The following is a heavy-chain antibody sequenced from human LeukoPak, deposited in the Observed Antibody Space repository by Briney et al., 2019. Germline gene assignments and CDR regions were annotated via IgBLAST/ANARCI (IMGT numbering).Heavy chain of an antibody. V-gene: IGHV1-2*02. D-gene: IGHD2-2*01. CDR3: ARDSRYCSSTSCQKYYYYYYMVV. J-gene: IGHJ6*03. CDR2: INPNSGGT. Sequence: ASVKVSCKASGYTFTGYYMHWVRQAPGQGLEWMGWINPNSGGTNYAQKFQGRVTMTRDTSISTAYMELSRLRSDYTAVYYCARDSRYCSSTSCQKYYYYYYMVVWGKGTTVTVSS. CDR1: GYTFTGYY.